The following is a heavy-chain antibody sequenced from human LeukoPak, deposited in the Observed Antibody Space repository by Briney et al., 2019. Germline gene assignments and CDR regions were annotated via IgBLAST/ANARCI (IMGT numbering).Heavy chain of an antibody. J-gene: IGHJ5*02. CDR1: GLTFDDYA. Sequence: LSGRSLRLSCAASGLTFDDYAMHWVRQAPGKGLEWVSGISWNSGSIGYADSVKGRFTISRDNAKNSLYLQMNSLRAEDTALYYCAKAGTLGYCSSTSCPFDPWGQGTLVTVSS. D-gene: IGHD2-2*01. V-gene: IGHV3-9*01. CDR2: ISWNSGSI. CDR3: AKAGTLGYCSSTSCPFDP.